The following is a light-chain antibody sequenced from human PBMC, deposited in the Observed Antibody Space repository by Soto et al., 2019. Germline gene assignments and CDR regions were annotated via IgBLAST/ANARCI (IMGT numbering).Light chain of an antibody. CDR2: DAS. V-gene: IGKV1-5*01. CDR3: QQYNSYPRT. J-gene: IGKJ1*01. Sequence: DMHMTQSPSTLSATVGDRVTITCRASQSISSWLAWYQQKPGKAPKLLIYDASSLESGVPSRFSGSGSGTEFTLTISSLQPDDFATYYCQQYNSYPRTFGQGTKVDIK. CDR1: QSISSW.